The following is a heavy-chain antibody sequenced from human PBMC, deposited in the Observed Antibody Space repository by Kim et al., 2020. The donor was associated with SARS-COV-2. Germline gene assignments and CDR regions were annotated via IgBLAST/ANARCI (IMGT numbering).Heavy chain of an antibody. CDR3: ATINKMATNDYYYGMDV. J-gene: IGHJ6*02. V-gene: IGHV3-9*01. CDR2: ISWNSGSI. Sequence: GGSLRLSCAASGFTFNDYAMHWVRQAPGKGLEWVSGISWNSGSIGYADSVKGRFTISRDNAKNTLYLQMNSLRAEDTALYYCATINKMATNDYYYGMDVWGQGPAVTVS. CDR1: GFTFNDYA. D-gene: IGHD5-12*01.